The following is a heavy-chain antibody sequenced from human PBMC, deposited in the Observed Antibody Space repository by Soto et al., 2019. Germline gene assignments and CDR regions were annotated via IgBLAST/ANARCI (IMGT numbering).Heavy chain of an antibody. Sequence: PAETLSLTCAVSGDSISSDTWWSWVRQPPGKGLEWIGEIYHSGGINYNPSLKSRVTISVDKSNNQFSLKMNSVIAADTAVYYCAIYDSSGSRGFQHWGQGTLVTVSS. CDR1: GDSISSDTW. D-gene: IGHD3-22*01. V-gene: IGHV4-4*02. CDR3: AIYDSSGSRGFQH. CDR2: IYHSGGI. J-gene: IGHJ1*01.